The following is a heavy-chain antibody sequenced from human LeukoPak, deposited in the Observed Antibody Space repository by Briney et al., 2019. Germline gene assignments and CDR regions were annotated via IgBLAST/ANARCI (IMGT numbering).Heavy chain of an antibody. D-gene: IGHD3-9*01. V-gene: IGHV1-69*13. CDR2: IFPIFGTA. J-gene: IGHJ3*02. CDR3: ARGDIVTGYPSGNDAFDI. Sequence: ASETVSCQPSGGTFSSYAISWVRQDPGPRIEWMGGIFPIFGTANYARKFHGRVTIAADESTRSAYMGLSSLRSEDTAVYYCARGDIVTGYPSGNDAFDIWGQGTMGTVSS. CDR1: GGTFSSYA.